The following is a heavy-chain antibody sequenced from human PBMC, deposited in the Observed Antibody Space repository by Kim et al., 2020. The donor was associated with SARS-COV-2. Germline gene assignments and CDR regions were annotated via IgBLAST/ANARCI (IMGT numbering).Heavy chain of an antibody. J-gene: IGHJ3*01. CDR3: TRDLKPDRNSMKVYGGYYYDIFASFDV. CDR1: GFAFEDYA. V-gene: IGHV3-43*02. Sequence: GGSLRLSCAASGFAFEDYAMHWVRQGPQKGLEWVALSSGDGSTEYYSDSVRGRFIISRDRARHSLHLQMHSLRSEDTAVYYCTRDLKPDRNSMKVYGGYYYDIFASFDVWGQGATVTVSA. D-gene: IGHD3-22*01. CDR2: SSGDGSTE.